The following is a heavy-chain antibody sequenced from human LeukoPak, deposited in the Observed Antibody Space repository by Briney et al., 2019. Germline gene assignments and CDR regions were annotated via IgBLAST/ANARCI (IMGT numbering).Heavy chain of an antibody. J-gene: IGHJ4*02. CDR3: ASSTLDDY. Sequence: PSETLPLTCTVSGVSISSSSYYWGWIRQPPGKGLEWIGSIYYSGSTYYNPSLKSRVTISVDTSKNQFSLKLSSVTAADTAVYYCASSTLDDYWGQGTLVTVSS. V-gene: IGHV4-39*01. CDR2: IYYSGST. CDR1: GVSISSSSYY. D-gene: IGHD1-1*01.